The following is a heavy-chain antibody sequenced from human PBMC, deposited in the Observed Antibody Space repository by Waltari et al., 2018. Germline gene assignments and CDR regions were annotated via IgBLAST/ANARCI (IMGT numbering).Heavy chain of an antibody. J-gene: IGHJ4*02. Sequence: VQLQESGPGLVKPSGTLSLTCAVSGGSISSSNWWSWVPQPPGKGLEWVSGISWNSGSIGYADSVKGRFTISRDNAKNSLYLQMNSLRAEDMALYYCAKADITEAVFDYWGQGTLVTVSS. CDR3: AKADITEAVFDY. D-gene: IGHD3-10*01. CDR1: GGSISSSN. CDR2: ISWNSGSI. V-gene: IGHV3-9*03.